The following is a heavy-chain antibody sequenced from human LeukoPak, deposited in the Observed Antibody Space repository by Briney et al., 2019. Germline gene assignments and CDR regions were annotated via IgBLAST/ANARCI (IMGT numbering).Heavy chain of an antibody. Sequence: SETLSLTCTVSGGSISSGSYYWSWIRQPAGKGLEWIGRIYTSGSTNYNPSLKSRVTISVETSKNQFSLKLSSVTAADTAVYYCARGIRVGNTGYYFDYWGQGTLVSVSS. CDR2: IYTSGST. CDR3: ARGIRVGNTGYYFDY. J-gene: IGHJ4*02. CDR1: GGSISSGSYY. D-gene: IGHD1-26*01. V-gene: IGHV4-61*02.